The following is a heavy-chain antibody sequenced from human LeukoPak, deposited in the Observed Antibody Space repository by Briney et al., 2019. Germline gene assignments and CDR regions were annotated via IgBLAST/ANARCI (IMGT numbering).Heavy chain of an antibody. CDR3: ARDPRGYTYASEDY. CDR1: GFTFSSYS. V-gene: IGHV3-48*02. CDR2: ISGGSSTI. D-gene: IGHD5-18*01. Sequence: GGSLRLSCAASGFTFSSYSMNWVRQAPGNGLEWISFISGGSSTIYYADSVKGRFTISRDNARNSLFLQMNSLRDEDTAVYYCARDPRGYTYASEDYWGQGTLVTVSS. J-gene: IGHJ4*02.